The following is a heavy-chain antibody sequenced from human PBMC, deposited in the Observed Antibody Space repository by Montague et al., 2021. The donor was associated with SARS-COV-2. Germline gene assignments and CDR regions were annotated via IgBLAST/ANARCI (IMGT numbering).Heavy chain of an antibody. CDR2: ITSNGKT. V-gene: IGHV4-4*09. Sequence: SETLSLTCTVSGGSINDHYRSWIRQSPGKGLEWIGYITSNGKTNYNPSLKSRVTLSADASRNEFSLKLDSVTAADTAVDVCARRGYYDSGGYHWHLDLWGRGMLVTVSS. D-gene: IGHD3-22*01. CDR3: ARRGYYDSGGYHWHLDL. CDR1: GGSINDHY. J-gene: IGHJ2*01.